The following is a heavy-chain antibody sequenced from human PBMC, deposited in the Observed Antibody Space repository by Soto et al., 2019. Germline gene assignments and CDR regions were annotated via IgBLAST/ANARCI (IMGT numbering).Heavy chain of an antibody. V-gene: IGHV3-23*01. Sequence: GGSLRLSCAASGFTFSSYAMSWVRQAPGKGLEWVSAISGSGGSTYYADSVKGRFTISRDNSKNTLYLQMNSLRAEDTAVYYCAKSLSKLGSKYYFDYWGQGTLVTVSS. CDR3: AKSLSKLGSKYYFDY. CDR1: GFTFSSYA. D-gene: IGHD7-27*01. CDR2: ISGSGGST. J-gene: IGHJ4*02.